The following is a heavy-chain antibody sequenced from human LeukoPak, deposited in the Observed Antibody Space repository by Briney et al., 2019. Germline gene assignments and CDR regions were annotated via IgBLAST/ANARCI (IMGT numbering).Heavy chain of an antibody. CDR2: IWYDGSNK. V-gene: IGHV3-33*01. CDR3: ARAFGKGTNYYYYYMDV. CDR1: GFTFSSYG. D-gene: IGHD3-10*01. J-gene: IGHJ6*03. Sequence: PGWSLRLSCAASGFTFSSYGMHWVRQAPGKGLEWVAVIWYDGSNKYYADSVKGRFTISRDNYKNTLYLQMNSLRAEDTAVYYCARAFGKGTNYYYYYMDVWGKGTTVTVAS.